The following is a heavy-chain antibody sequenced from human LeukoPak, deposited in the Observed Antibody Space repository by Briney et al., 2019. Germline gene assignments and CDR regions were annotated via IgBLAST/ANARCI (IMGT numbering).Heavy chain of an antibody. CDR2: INPNSGGT. CDR3: ARAPPITRGPFDP. CDR1: GYTFTGYY. D-gene: IGHD3-10*01. J-gene: IGHJ5*02. V-gene: IGHV1-2*02. Sequence: GASVKVSCKASGYTFTGYYMHWVRQAPEQGLEWMGWINPNSGGTIYAQKFQGRVTMTRDTSISTVYMELSRLRSDDTAVYYCARAPPITRGPFDPWGQGTLVTVSS.